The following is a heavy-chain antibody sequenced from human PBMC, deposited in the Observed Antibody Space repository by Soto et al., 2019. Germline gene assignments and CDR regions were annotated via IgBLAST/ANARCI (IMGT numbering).Heavy chain of an antibody. V-gene: IGHV1-18*01. CDR2: ISAYNGGP. D-gene: IGHD3-22*01. CDR1: GYTLTRFT. Sequence: QVRLVQSGVEVRKPGASVKVSCEASGYTLTRFTIAWVRQAPGQGLEWVGCISAYNGGPYSAQKFQGRVTLTRDPSTSTAYMELRSLRSDDTAVYFCARGLHVPSNSPNNGYYYFDYWGQGTLVTVSS. J-gene: IGHJ4*02. CDR3: ARGLHVPSNSPNNGYYYFDY.